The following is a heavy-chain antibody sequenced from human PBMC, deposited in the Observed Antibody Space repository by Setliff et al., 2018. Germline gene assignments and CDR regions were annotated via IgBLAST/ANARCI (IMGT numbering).Heavy chain of an antibody. CDR3: ARINFYVSSGYYYAPDY. CDR1: GYTFTYFG. D-gene: IGHD3-22*01. CDR2: INNYSFKT. Sequence: ASVKVSCKASGYTFTYFGVSWLRLAPGQGLEWMGWINNYSFKTNYPQKFLGRVTVTTDTSTGTAYMELGSLTSDDTAIYYCARINFYVSSGYYYAPDYWGPGTLGTVS. V-gene: IGHV1-18*01. J-gene: IGHJ4*02.